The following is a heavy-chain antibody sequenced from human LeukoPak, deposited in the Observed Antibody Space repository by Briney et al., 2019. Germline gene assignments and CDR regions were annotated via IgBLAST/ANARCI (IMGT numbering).Heavy chain of an antibody. CDR1: GFSFSSYW. V-gene: IGHV3-7*01. J-gene: IGHJ4*02. D-gene: IGHD2-15*01. Sequence: GGSLRLSCAASGFSFSSYWMTWVRQAPGKGLEWVANIKEDGSEKYYVDSVEGRFIISRDNAKNSLFLQMNSLRAEDTAVYYCARDKRGHHYWGQGTLVTVSS. CDR2: IKEDGSEK. CDR3: ARDKRGHHY.